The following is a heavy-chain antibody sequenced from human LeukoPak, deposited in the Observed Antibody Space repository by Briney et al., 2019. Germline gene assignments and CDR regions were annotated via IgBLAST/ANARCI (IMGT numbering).Heavy chain of an antibody. D-gene: IGHD4-17*01. CDR3: ARQTLTTVTLDAYDI. Sequence: GESLKISCKGSGYSFTNYWIGWVRQMPGKGLEWMGIIYPGDSDSRYSPSFQGQVTISADKSISTAYPQWSSLKASDTAMYYCARQTLTTVTLDAYDIWGQGTMVTVSS. V-gene: IGHV5-51*01. CDR1: GYSFTNYW. J-gene: IGHJ3*02. CDR2: IYPGDSDS.